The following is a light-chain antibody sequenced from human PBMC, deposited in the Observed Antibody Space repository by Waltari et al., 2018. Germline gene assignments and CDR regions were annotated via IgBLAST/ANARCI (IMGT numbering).Light chain of an antibody. Sequence: QSALTQPASVSGSLGQSVTISCTGSTTDLGTYEYVSWYQQNPGKAPKLIIFDVTNRPSGISTRFSGSKSGDTASLTISALQAEDEADYHCSSYATASALMVFGGGTRLTVL. CDR3: SSYATASALMV. CDR1: TTDLGTYEY. CDR2: DVT. V-gene: IGLV2-14*03. J-gene: IGLJ2*01.